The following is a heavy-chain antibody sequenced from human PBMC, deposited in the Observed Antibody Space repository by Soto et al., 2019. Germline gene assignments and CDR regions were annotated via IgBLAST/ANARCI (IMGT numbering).Heavy chain of an antibody. CDR3: ASNRISGYTHFDY. D-gene: IGHD3-22*01. Sequence: GGSLRLSCAASGFPFSSYWMSWVRQAPGKGLEWVANIKQDGSEKHYVESVKGRFTISRDNAKNSLYLQMNSLRAEDTAVYYCASNRISGYTHFDYWGQRTVVTVSS. V-gene: IGHV3-7*01. CDR2: IKQDGSEK. CDR1: GFPFSSYW. J-gene: IGHJ4*02.